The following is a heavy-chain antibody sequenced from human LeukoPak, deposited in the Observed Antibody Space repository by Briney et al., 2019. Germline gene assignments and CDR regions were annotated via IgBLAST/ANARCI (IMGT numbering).Heavy chain of an antibody. CDR1: AFTFSGYW. D-gene: IGHD6-19*01. J-gene: IGHJ5*01. V-gene: IGHV3-74*03. CDR3: ARAGYSSGFDS. CDR2: INSDGYSI. Sequence: QPGGSLRLSCAASAFTFSGYWMHWVRQAPGKGLVWVSRINSDGYSITYADSVKGRFTISRDNAKNTLYLQMNSLVAEDTAVYFCARAGYSSGFDSWGQGTLVTVSS.